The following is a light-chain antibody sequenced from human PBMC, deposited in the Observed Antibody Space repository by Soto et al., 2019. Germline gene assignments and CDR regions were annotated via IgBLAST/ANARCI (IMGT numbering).Light chain of an antibody. CDR1: QRISTW. J-gene: IGKJ5*01. CDR2: TAS. V-gene: IGKV1-12*01. CDR3: QQAHSFPVT. Sequence: DIQMTQSPSSVSASVGDRVTITCRASQRISTWVDWYQQKPWKAPKLLIYTASSLQSGVPPRFSGSGSETDFTLTITSLQPEDFATYYCQQAHSFPVTFGQGTRLYIK.